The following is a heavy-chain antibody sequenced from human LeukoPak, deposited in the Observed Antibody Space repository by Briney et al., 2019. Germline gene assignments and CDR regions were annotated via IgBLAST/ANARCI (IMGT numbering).Heavy chain of an antibody. D-gene: IGHD6-13*01. Sequence: GGTLRLSCAASGFTFSSYAMSWVRQPPGKGLEWISAICGSGGSTYYADSVKGRFTISRDNSKNTLYLQMNSLRAEDTAVYFCAKSGTSLNYYYYYMDVWGKGTTVTVSS. CDR3: AKSGTSLNYYYYYMDV. V-gene: IGHV3-23*01. CDR2: ICGSGGST. J-gene: IGHJ6*03. CDR1: GFTFSSYA.